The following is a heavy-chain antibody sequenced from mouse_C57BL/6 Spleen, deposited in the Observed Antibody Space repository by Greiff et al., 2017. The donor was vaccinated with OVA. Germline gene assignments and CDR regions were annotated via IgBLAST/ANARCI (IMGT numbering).Heavy chain of an antibody. V-gene: IGHV2-6-1*01. CDR2: IWSDGST. J-gene: IGHJ4*01. Sequence: VKLMESGPGLVAPSQSLSITCTVSGFSLTSYGVHWVRQPPGKGLEWLVVIWSDGSTTYNSALKSRLSISKDNSKSQVFLKMNSLQTDDTAMYYSARHKGGYYYAMDYWGQGTSVTVSS. CDR3: ARHKGGYYYAMDY. CDR1: GFSLTSYG. D-gene: IGHD3-1*01.